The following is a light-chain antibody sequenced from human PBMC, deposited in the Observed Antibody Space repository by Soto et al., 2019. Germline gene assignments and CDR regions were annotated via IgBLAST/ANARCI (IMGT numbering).Light chain of an antibody. J-gene: IGLJ3*02. Sequence: QSVLTQPPSVSAAPGQKVTISCSGSSSNIGNNYVSWYQQLPGTAPKLLIYDNNKRPSGIPDRFSGSKSGTSATLGITGLQTGDEADYYCRTWDSSLSALWVFGGGTQLTVL. CDR3: RTWDSSLSALWV. V-gene: IGLV1-51*01. CDR2: DNN. CDR1: SSNIGNNY.